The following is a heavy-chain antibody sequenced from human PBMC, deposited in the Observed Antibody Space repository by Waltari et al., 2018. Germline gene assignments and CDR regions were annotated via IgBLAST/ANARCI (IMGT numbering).Heavy chain of an antibody. V-gene: IGHV3-23*02. Sequence: EVQLVESGGCLVQPGGSLRLSCAASGFSFTIYAMNWVRQAPGRGLEWVSGISGSAYRTYYRDSVKGRFTISRDNSKNMVYLQMSSLRADDTAVYYCAKGRAPTPYDYGMDVWGQGIVVTVS. CDR1: GFSFTIYA. J-gene: IGHJ6*02. CDR2: ISGSAYRT. CDR3: AKGRAPTPYDYGMDV.